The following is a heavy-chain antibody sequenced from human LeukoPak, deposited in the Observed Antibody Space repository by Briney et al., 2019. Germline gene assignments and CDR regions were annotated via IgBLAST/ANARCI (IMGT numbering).Heavy chain of an antibody. CDR2: IIPIFGTA. Sequence: ASVKVSYKASGGTFSSYAISWVRQAPGQGLEWMGRIIPIFGTANYAQKFQGRVTITTDESTSTAYMELSSLRSEDTAVYYCARETYSGSGSYYGVVDYWGQGTLVTVSS. J-gene: IGHJ4*02. CDR3: ARETYSGSGSYYGVVDY. V-gene: IGHV1-69*05. CDR1: GGTFSSYA. D-gene: IGHD1-26*01.